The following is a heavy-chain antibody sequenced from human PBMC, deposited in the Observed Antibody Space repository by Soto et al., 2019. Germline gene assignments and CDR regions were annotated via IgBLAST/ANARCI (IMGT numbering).Heavy chain of an antibody. CDR3: ARTTAVPNTLRSRYFFDY. CDR2: IYYTGGT. D-gene: IGHD4-17*01. CDR1: GVTIRGYY. J-gene: IGHJ4*02. V-gene: IGHV4-59*01. Sequence: PSETLSLTCNVSGVTIRGYYWNWIRQPPGKTLEWIGSIYYTGGTNYKPSLKSRVTISVDLSKNQFSLRLSSVTTADTALYYCARTTAVPNTLRSRYFFDYWGQGTLVTVSS.